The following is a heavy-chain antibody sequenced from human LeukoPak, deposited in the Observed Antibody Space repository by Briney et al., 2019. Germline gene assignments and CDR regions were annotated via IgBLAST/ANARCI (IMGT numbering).Heavy chain of an antibody. Sequence: SETLSLTCAASGVSFNDYYWSWVRQTPGKGLEWIREINHSGYTNYSPSLKSRGTLSIDTSRKQFSLNLRSVTVADTGIYYCTSMTTGHDYWGQGTLVTVSS. D-gene: IGHD4-17*01. J-gene: IGHJ4*02. CDR1: GVSFNDYY. CDR3: TSMTTGHDY. CDR2: INHSGYT. V-gene: IGHV4-34*01.